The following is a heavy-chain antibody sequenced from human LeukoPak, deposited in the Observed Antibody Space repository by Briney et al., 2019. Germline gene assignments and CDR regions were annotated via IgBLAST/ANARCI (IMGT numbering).Heavy chain of an antibody. J-gene: IGHJ4*02. CDR2: FEPEDGET. D-gene: IGHD5-18*01. CDR1: GYTLTELS. Sequence: GASVKVSCKVSGYTLTELSMHWVRQAPGKGLEWMGGFEPEDGETIYAQKFQGRVTMTEDTSTDTAYMELSSLRSEDTAVYYCATGFGVLDTAMVWGQGTLVTVSS. V-gene: IGHV1-24*01. CDR3: ATGFGVLDTAMV.